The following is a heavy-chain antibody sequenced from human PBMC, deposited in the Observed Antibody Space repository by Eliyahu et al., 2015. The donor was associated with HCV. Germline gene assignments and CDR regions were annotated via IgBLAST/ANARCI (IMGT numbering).Heavy chain of an antibody. Sequence: EVHLLESGGGLVQPGGSLRLSCAASGFPFXNIYTMTWVRQAPGKGLGWVSGISGSGANTYYADSVKGRFTISRDNSKTTVYLQMNSLRVEDTALYYCAQDVGTMYCDTTFCPLLGSWGQGTLVTVSS. CDR2: ISGSGANT. D-gene: IGHD2/OR15-2a*01. V-gene: IGHV3-23*01. CDR3: AQDVGTMYCDTTFCPLLGS. CDR1: GFPFXNIYT. J-gene: IGHJ5*02.